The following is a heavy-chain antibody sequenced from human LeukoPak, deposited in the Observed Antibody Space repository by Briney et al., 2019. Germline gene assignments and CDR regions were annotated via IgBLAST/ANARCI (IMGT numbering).Heavy chain of an antibody. CDR3: AKGDYYDSSGYLS. Sequence: PGGSLRLSCAASGFTFDDYAMHWVRQAPGKGLEWVSGISWNSGSIGYADSVKGRFTISRDNAKNSLYLQMNSLRAEDTALYYCAKGDYYDSSGYLSWGQGTLVTVSS. D-gene: IGHD3-22*01. J-gene: IGHJ4*02. CDR1: GFTFDDYA. CDR2: ISWNSGSI. V-gene: IGHV3-9*01.